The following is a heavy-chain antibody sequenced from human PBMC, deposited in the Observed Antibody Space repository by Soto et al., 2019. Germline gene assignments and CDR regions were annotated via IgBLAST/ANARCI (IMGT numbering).Heavy chain of an antibody. CDR3: ARAPTYYDILTGYYTPYYFDY. CDR2: IYSGGST. V-gene: IGHV3-66*01. Sequence: PGGSLRLSCAASGFTVSSNYMSWVRQAPGKGLEWVSVIYSGGSTYYADSVKGRFTISRDNSKNTLYLQMNSLRAEDTAVYFFARAPTYYDILTGYYTPYYFDYWGQGTLVTV. D-gene: IGHD3-9*01. CDR1: GFTVSSNY. J-gene: IGHJ4*02.